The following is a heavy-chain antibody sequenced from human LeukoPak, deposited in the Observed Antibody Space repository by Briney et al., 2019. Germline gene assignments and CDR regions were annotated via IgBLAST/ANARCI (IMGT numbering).Heavy chain of an antibody. D-gene: IGHD5-24*01. CDR1: GFTFSSYS. Sequence: GGSLRLSCAASGFTFSSYSMNWVRQAPGKGLEWVSCISTSSSYIYYADSVKGRFTISRDNAKNSLYLQMNSLRAEDTAVYYCARVGEKAFHLWPEIDYWGQGTLVTVSS. CDR2: ISTSSSYI. CDR3: ARVGEKAFHLWPEIDY. V-gene: IGHV3-21*01. J-gene: IGHJ4*02.